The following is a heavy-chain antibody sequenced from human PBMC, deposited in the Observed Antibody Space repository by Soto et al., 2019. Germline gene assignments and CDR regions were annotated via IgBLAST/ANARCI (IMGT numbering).Heavy chain of an antibody. D-gene: IGHD4-17*01. J-gene: IGHJ6*02. V-gene: IGHV3-49*04. CDR3: TRRLLDYGDWYYGMDV. Sequence: PGGSLRLSCTTSGFTFGDYAMSWVRQAPGKGPEWLGFIRTKAYDGTTEYAASVKGRFTISRDDSEGIVYLQMNSLKSQDTALYYCTRRLLDYGDWYYGMDVWGQGTTVTVSS. CDR2: IRTKAYDGTT. CDR1: GFTFGDYA.